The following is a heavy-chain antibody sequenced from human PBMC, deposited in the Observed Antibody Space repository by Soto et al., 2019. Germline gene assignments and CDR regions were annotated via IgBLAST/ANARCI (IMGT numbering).Heavy chain of an antibody. CDR1: GGSVSSGRFY. CDR2: IYYSGST. Sequence: QVQLQESGPGLVKPSETLSLTCTVSGGSVSSGRFYWSWIRQPPGKGLEWIGYIYYSGSTKYNSSLRSRVTMSVDTSNNQFSLTLTSVTAADTAVYYCARSGSGSGCLGGQGTLVTVSS. V-gene: IGHV4-61*01. J-gene: IGHJ4*02. D-gene: IGHD6-19*01. CDR3: ARSGSGSGCL.